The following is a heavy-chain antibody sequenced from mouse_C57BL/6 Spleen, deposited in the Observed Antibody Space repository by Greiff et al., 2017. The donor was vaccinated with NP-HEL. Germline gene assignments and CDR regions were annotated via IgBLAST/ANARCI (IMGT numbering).Heavy chain of an antibody. CDR2: INPGSGGT. CDR1: GYAFTNYL. J-gene: IGHJ4*01. Sequence: VQLQESGAELVRPGTSVKVSCRASGYAFTNYLIEWVKQRPGPGLEWIGVINPGSGGTNYNEKFKGKATLTADKSSSTAYMQLSSLTSEDSAVYFCARHPNAMDYWGQGTSVTVSS. CDR3: ARHPNAMDY. V-gene: IGHV1-54*01.